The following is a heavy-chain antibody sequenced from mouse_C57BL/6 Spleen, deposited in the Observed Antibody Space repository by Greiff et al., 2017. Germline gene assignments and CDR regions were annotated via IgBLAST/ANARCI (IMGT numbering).Heavy chain of an antibody. CDR2: INPSNGGT. CDR1: GYTFTSYW. J-gene: IGHJ2*01. D-gene: IGHD1-1*01. V-gene: IGHV1-53*01. CDR3: ARGDGSSPYYFDD. Sequence: QVQLQQPGTELVKPGASVKLSCKASGYTFTSYWMHWVKQRPGQGLEWIGNINPSNGGTNYNEKFKSKATLTVDKSSSTAYMQLSSLSSEDSAVYYCARGDGSSPYYFDDWGPGTTLTVSS.